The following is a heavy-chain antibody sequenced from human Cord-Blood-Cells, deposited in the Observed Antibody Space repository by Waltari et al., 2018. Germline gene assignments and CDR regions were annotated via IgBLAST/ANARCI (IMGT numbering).Heavy chain of an antibody. Sequence: QVQLVQSGAEVKKPGASVTVSCKASGYTFTGYYMHWVRQAPGQGLEWMGWINPNRGGTNYAQKFQGWVTMTRDTSISTAYMELSRLRSDDTAVYYCAQKGPYSEDAFDIWGQGTMVTVSS. V-gene: IGHV1-2*04. CDR3: AQKGPYSEDAFDI. CDR2: INPNRGGT. J-gene: IGHJ3*02. CDR1: GYTFTGYY. D-gene: IGHD2-15*01.